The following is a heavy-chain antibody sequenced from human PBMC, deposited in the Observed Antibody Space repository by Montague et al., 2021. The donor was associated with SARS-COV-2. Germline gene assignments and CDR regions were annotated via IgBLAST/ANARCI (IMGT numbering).Heavy chain of an antibody. CDR1: GFSIGSGDY. CDR2: IYHSGTT. CDR3: VREKAGGLRKVFDI. J-gene: IGHJ3*02. V-gene: IGHV4-38-2*02. Sequence: SETLSLTCTVSGFSIGSGDYWGWIRQPPGKGLEWIGSIYHSGTTYYNPSLQSRLTMSIDTSTNQFSLRLTSATAADTAVFFCVREKAGGLRKVFDIWGQGTTVTVSS.